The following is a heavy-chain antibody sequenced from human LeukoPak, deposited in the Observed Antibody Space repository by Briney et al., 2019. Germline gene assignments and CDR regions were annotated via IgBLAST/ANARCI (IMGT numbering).Heavy chain of an antibody. CDR2: IIPLFGTV. CDR3: ARDKVRGSWFDP. V-gene: IGHV1-69*05. D-gene: IGHD3-16*01. J-gene: IGHJ5*02. CDR1: GGTFGSYA. Sequence: ASVKVSCKASGGTFGSYAITWVRQAPGQGLEWMGRIIPLFGTVNYAQNFQGRVTITTDESTSTAYMELSSLRSEDTAMYYCARDKVRGSWFDPWGQGTLVTVSS.